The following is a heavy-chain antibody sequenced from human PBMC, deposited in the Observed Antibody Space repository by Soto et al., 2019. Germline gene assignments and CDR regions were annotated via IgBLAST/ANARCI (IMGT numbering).Heavy chain of an antibody. V-gene: IGHV4-61*08. CDR2: IFYSGST. CDR3: ARALWGPAGHINWFDP. Sequence: SETLSLTCAVSGGSISSGGYSWSWMRRPPGKGLEWIGSIFYSGSTNYNPSLKSRVTISVDTSKNQFSLKLSSVTAADTAVYYCARALWGPAGHINWFDPWGQGTLVTVSS. J-gene: IGHJ5*02. D-gene: IGHD2-2*01. CDR1: GGSISSGGYS.